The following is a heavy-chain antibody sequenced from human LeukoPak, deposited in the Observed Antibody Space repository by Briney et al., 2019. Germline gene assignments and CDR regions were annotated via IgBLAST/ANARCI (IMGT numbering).Heavy chain of an antibody. CDR1: GFTFSSYG. J-gene: IGHJ4*02. V-gene: IGHV3-33*06. Sequence: PGRSLRLSCAASGFTFSSYGMHWVRQAPGKGLEWVAVIWYDGSNKYYADSVKGRFTISRDNSKNTLYLQMNSLRAEDTAVYYCAKTFPYYYGSGTKNPFDYWGQGTLVTVSS. D-gene: IGHD3-10*01. CDR2: IWYDGSNK. CDR3: AKTFPYYYGSGTKNPFDY.